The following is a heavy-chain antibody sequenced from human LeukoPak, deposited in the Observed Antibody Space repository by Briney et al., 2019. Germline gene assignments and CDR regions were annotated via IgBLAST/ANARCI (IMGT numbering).Heavy chain of an antibody. CDR2: IIPTLGIA. CDR3: ARDEPHYYDSSGYYSIGDY. J-gene: IGHJ4*02. Sequence: GASVKVSCKGSGGTFSSYTISWVRQAPGQGLEWMGRIIPTLGIANYAQKFQGRVTITADKSTSTAYMELSSMRSEDTAVYYCARDEPHYYDSSGYYSIGDYWGQGTLVTVSS. CDR1: GGTFSSYT. D-gene: IGHD3-22*01. V-gene: IGHV1-69*04.